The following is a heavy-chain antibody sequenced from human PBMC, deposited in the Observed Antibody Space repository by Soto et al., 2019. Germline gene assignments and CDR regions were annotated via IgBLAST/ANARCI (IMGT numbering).Heavy chain of an antibody. CDR1: GFTFSNFA. J-gene: IGHJ3*02. Sequence: PGGSLRLSCAASGFTFSNFAMSWVRKAPGKGLEWVSAISGSGISTFYADSVKGRFTISRDNSKNTLYLQMNSLRAEDTAVFYCAKTPRMTVVIDAFDIWGQGTMVTVSS. V-gene: IGHV3-23*01. CDR2: ISGSGIST. D-gene: IGHD3-22*01. CDR3: AKTPRMTVVIDAFDI.